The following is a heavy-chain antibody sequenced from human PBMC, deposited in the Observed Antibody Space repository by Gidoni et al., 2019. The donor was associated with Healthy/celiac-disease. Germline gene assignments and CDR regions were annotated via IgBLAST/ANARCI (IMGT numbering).Heavy chain of an antibody. J-gene: IGHJ6*02. D-gene: IGHD3-3*01. Sequence: QVQLVHSGSELKKPGASVKASCKASGYTFTSYALNWVRQAPGQGLEWMGWINTNTGNPTYAQGFTGRFVFSLDTSVSTAYLQISSLKAEDTAVYYCARVLFDFWSGWGGYYGMDVWGQGTTVTVSS. CDR1: GYTFTSYA. CDR2: INTNTGNP. V-gene: IGHV7-4-1*02. CDR3: ARVLFDFWSGWGGYYGMDV.